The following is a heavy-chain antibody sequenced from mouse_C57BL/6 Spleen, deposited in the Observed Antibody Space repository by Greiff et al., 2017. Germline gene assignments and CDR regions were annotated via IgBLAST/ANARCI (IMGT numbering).Heavy chain of an antibody. Sequence: VQLQQSGAELAKPGASVKLSCKASGYTFTSYWMHWVKQRPGQGLEWIGYINPSSGYTKYNQKFKDKATLTADNSSSTAYMQLSSLTYEDSAVYYCARGGGSSYEAWFAYWGQGTLVTVSA. CDR3: ARGGGSSYEAWFAY. D-gene: IGHD1-1*01. V-gene: IGHV1-7*01. CDR2: INPSSGYT. CDR1: GYTFTSYW. J-gene: IGHJ3*01.